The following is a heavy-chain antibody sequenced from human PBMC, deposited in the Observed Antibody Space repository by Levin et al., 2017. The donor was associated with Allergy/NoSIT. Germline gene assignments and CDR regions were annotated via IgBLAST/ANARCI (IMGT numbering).Heavy chain of an antibody. CDR3: TTLVAYGMDV. CDR2: IKSKTDGGTT. J-gene: IGHJ6*02. CDR1: GFTFSNAW. V-gene: IGHV3-15*01. Sequence: GESLKISCAASGFTFSNAWMSWVRQAPGKGLEWVGRIKSKTDGGTTDYAAPVKGRFTISRDDSKNTLYLQMNSLKTEDTAVYYCTTLVAYGMDVWGQGTTVTVSS. D-gene: IGHD2-15*01.